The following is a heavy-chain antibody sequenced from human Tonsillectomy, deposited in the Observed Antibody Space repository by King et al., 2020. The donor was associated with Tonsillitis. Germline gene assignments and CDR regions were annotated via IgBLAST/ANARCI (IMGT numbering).Heavy chain of an antibody. CDR1: GGSISSYY. J-gene: IGHJ4*02. CDR2: ISPSGST. D-gene: IGHD1-26*01. CDR3: AGGVGATRFDY. V-gene: IGHV4-4*08. Sequence: VQLQESGPGLVKPSETLSLTCTVSGGSISSYYWSWIRQPPGKGLEWIGFISPSGSTNYNPSLQSRVTISVDTSKNQFSLRLRTVTAADTAVYYCAGGVGATRFDYWGQGTLVIVSS.